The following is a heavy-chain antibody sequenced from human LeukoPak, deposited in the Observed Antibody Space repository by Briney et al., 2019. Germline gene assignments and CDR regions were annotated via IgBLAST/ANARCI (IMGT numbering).Heavy chain of an antibody. J-gene: IGHJ5*02. CDR2: IYYSGST. CDR3: ARVMHCSSTSCYDFDP. V-gene: IGHV4-30-4*01. D-gene: IGHD2-2*01. Sequence: SETLSLTCTVSGGSISSGDYYWSWIRQPPGKGLEWIGYIYYSGSTYYNPSLKSRVTISVDTSKNQFSLKLSSVTAADTAVYYCARVMHCSSTSCYDFDPWGQGTLVTVSS. CDR1: GGSISSGDYY.